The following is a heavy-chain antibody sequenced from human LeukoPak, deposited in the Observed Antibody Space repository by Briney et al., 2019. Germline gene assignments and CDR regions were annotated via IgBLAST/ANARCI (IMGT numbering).Heavy chain of an antibody. CDR2: ISYDGNNK. V-gene: IGHV3-30*04. CDR1: GSTFSSFA. Sequence: GGSLRLSCAASGSTFSSFAMHWVRQAPGKGLEWVAVISYDGNNKYSADSVKGRFTIPRDNSKNTLYLQLNSLRTEDTAVYFCARPRPQSSAWQGAFDIWGQGTMVSVS. CDR3: ARPRPQSSAWQGAFDI. D-gene: IGHD6-19*01. J-gene: IGHJ3*02.